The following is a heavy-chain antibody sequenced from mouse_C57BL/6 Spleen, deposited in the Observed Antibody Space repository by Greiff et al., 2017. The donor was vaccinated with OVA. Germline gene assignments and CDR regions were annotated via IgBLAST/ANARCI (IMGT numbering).Heavy chain of an antibody. V-gene: IGHV2-3*01. J-gene: IGHJ2*01. D-gene: IGHD3-1*01. CDR3: AKQGYESYFDY. Sequence: VKLVESGPGLVAPSQCLSISCTVSGFSLTSYGVSWVSQPPGKGLEWLGVIWGDSSTNYHTALKSRLSISKDNSKIQVFLKLNSLQTDDTATYYCAKQGYESYFDYWGQGTTLTVSS. CDR2: IWGDSST. CDR1: GFSLTSYG.